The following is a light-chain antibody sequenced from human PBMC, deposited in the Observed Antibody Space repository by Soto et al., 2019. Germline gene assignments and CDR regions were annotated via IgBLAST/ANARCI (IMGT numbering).Light chain of an antibody. J-gene: IGLJ3*02. V-gene: IGLV9-49*01. CDR3: GADHGSGSNLIWV. Sequence: QLVLTQPPSASASLGASVTLTCTLSSDYSNYNVDWYQQRPGKGPRFVMRVGTGGIVGSKGDGIPDRFSALGSGLNRYLIIKNIQEEDESDFHCGADHGSGSNLIWVFGGGTKLTVL. CDR1: SDYSNYN. CDR2: VGTGGIVG.